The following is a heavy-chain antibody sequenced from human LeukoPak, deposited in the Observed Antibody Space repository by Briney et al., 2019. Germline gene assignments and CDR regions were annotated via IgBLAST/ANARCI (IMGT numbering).Heavy chain of an antibody. Sequence: ASVKVSCKASGYTFTSYDINWVRQATGQGLEWMGIINPSGGSTSYAQKFQGRVTMTRDMSTSTVYMELSSLRSEDTAVYYCARGSFRSITGTTFDPWGQGTLVTVSS. CDR1: GYTFTSYD. D-gene: IGHD1-7*01. J-gene: IGHJ5*02. CDR3: ARGSFRSITGTTFDP. CDR2: INPSGGST. V-gene: IGHV1-46*01.